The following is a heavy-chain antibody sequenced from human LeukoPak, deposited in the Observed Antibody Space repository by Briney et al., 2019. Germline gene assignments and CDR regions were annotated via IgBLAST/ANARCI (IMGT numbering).Heavy chain of an antibody. CDR1: GGSISSGGYY. Sequence: TSQTLSLTCTVSGGSISSGGYYWSWIRQPPGKGLEWIGYIYHSGSTYYNPSLKSRVTISVDRSKNQFSLKLSSVTAADTAVYYCARVLPDIVVVPAAISWFDPWGQGTLVTVSS. CDR2: IYHSGST. V-gene: IGHV4-30-2*01. J-gene: IGHJ5*02. D-gene: IGHD2-2*01. CDR3: ARVLPDIVVVPAAISWFDP.